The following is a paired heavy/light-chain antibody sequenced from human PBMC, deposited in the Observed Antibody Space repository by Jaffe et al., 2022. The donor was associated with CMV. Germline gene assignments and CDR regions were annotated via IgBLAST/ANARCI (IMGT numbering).Heavy chain of an antibody. V-gene: IGHV3-7*01. Sequence: EVQLVESGGGLVQPGGSLRLSCAASGFTFSYFSMNWVRQAPGRGLEWVAKINQDGSEIYYVESLKGRFTISRDNAKQSLYLHMNSLRAEDTAVYYCARQGNSGYEQTPLDYWGQGTLVTVSS. J-gene: IGHJ4*02. CDR2: INQDGSEI. CDR3: ARQGNSGYEQTPLDY. CDR1: GFTFSYFS. D-gene: IGHD5-12*01.
Light chain of an antibody. CDR3: QQYHNWPPYT. Sequence: EIVMTQSPASLSVSPGERASLSCRASQSVDRDVAWYQQKPGQAPRLVMYGASTRAAGIPVRFSGSGSGTEFTLSISSLESEDSAVYFCQQYHNWPPYTFGQGTTLDIK. CDR1: QSVDRD. J-gene: IGKJ2*01. CDR2: GAS. V-gene: IGKV3D-15*01.